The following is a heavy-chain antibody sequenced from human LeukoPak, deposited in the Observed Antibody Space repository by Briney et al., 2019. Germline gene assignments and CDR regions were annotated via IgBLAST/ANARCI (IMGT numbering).Heavy chain of an antibody. CDR2: IYTSGST. CDR3: AREDTAMGYFDS. J-gene: IGHJ4*02. Sequence: WIGRIYTSGSTNYNPSLKSRVTISVDTSKNQFSLKLSSVTAADTAVYYCAREDTAMGYFDSWGQGNLVTVSS. V-gene: IGHV4-4*07. D-gene: IGHD5-18*01.